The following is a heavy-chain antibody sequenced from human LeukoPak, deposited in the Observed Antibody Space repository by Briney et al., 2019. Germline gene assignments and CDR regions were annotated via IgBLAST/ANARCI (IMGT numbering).Heavy chain of an antibody. J-gene: IGHJ3*02. CDR1: GGSISSYY. D-gene: IGHD5-24*01. CDR2: IYYSGST. V-gene: IGHV4-59*08. CDR3: ARPRVEMATEDAFDI. Sequence: SETLSLTCTVSGGSISSYYWSWIRQPPGKGLEWIGYIYYSGSTNYNPSLKSRVTISVDTSKNQFSLKLSSVTAADTAVYYCARPRVEMATEDAFDIWGQGTMVTVSS.